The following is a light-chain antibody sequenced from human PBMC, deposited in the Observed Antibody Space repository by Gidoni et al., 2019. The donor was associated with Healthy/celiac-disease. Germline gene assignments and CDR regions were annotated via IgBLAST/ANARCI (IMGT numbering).Light chain of an antibody. V-gene: IGLV6-57*01. J-gene: IGLJ2*01. CDR2: EDN. CDR1: SGSIASNY. Sequence: NFMLTQPHSVSESPGKTVTISCTRSSGSIASNYVQWYQQRPGSSPPTVIYEDNQRPSGVPDRFSGSIDSSSNSASLTISGLKTEDEADYYCQSYDSSNPDVVFGGGTKLTVL. CDR3: QSYDSSNPDVV.